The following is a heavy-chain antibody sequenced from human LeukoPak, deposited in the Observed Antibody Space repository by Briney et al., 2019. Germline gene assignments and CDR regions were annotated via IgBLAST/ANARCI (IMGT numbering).Heavy chain of an antibody. Sequence: SVKVSCKASGGTFSSYAISWVRQAPGQGLEWMGGIIPIFGTANYAQKFQGRVTITADESTSTAYMELSSLRSEDTAVYYCAVYGSGSPQMLYYGMDVWGQGTTVTVSS. CDR2: IIPIFGTA. D-gene: IGHD3-10*01. CDR3: AVYGSGSPQMLYYGMDV. J-gene: IGHJ6*02. CDR1: GGTFSSYA. V-gene: IGHV1-69*13.